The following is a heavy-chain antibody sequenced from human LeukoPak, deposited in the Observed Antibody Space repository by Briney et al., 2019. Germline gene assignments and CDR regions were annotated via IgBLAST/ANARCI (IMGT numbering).Heavy chain of an antibody. V-gene: IGHV2-70*04. Sequence: SGPALVKPTQTLTLTCTFSGFSLSTSGMRVSWIRQPPGKALEWLARIDWDDDKFYSTSLKTRLTISKDTSKNQVVLTMTNVDPVDTATYYRARMCGEKDFDYWGQGTLVTVSS. CDR1: GFSLSTSGMR. CDR2: IDWDDDK. J-gene: IGHJ4*02. D-gene: IGHD2-21*01. CDR3: ARMCGEKDFDY.